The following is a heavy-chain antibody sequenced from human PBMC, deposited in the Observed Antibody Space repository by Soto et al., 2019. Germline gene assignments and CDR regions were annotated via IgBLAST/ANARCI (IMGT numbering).Heavy chain of an antibody. Sequence: QITLKESGPTLVRPPQTLTLTCTFSGFSLTSGVGVGWIRQPPGKALEWLALIYWDDDKRYSPSLKNRLTITKDPSKNQVFLTMTNVGPVDTATYFCAHIDPEIVTVGGHGGFDYWGQGTLVTVSS. CDR2: IYWDDDK. CDR3: AHIDPEIVTVGGHGGFDY. J-gene: IGHJ4*02. CDR1: GFSLTSGVG. D-gene: IGHD5-12*01. V-gene: IGHV2-5*02.